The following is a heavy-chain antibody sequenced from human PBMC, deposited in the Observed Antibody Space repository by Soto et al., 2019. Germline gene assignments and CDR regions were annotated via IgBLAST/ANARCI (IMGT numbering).Heavy chain of an antibody. D-gene: IGHD3-10*01. Sequence: PSETLSLTCTVSGGSISSGGYYWSWIRQHPGKGLEWIGYIYYSGSTYYNPSLKSRVTISVDTSKNQFSLKLSSVTAADTAVYYCARPGARAGAFDIWGQGTMVTVSS. J-gene: IGHJ3*02. CDR3: ARPGARAGAFDI. V-gene: IGHV4-31*03. CDR1: GGSISSGGYY. CDR2: IYYSGST.